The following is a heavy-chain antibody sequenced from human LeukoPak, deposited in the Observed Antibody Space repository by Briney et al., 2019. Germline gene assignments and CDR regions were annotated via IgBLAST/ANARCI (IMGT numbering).Heavy chain of an antibody. V-gene: IGHV3-23*01. CDR3: AKGGPQFFDY. CDR1: GFTFSSYA. J-gene: IGHJ4*02. CDR2: ISGSGGST. Sequence: GGSLRLSCAASGFTFSSYAMSWVRQAPGKGLEWVSAISGSGGSTYYADSVKGRFTISRDNSESTLYLQMNSLRVEDTAIYYCAKGGPQFFDYWGQGTLVTVSS. D-gene: IGHD5-24*01.